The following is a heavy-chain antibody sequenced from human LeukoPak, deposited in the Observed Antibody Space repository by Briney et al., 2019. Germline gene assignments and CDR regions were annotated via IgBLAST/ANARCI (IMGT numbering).Heavy chain of an antibody. CDR1: GFSFSSYW. CDR2: VNNDGSST. V-gene: IGHV3-74*01. D-gene: IGHD6-19*01. J-gene: IGHJ4*02. Sequence: SGGSLRLSCGASGFSFSSYWMHWVRQAPGTGLMWVSRVNNDGSSTTYADSVEGRFTISRDNARNTLYLQMNSLRAEDTAVYYCARSSYPYYFDYWGQGTLVTVSS. CDR3: ARSSYPYYFDY.